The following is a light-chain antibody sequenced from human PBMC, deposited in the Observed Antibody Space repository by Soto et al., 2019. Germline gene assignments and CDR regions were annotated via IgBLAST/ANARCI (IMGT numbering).Light chain of an antibody. CDR1: QSVRSNY. V-gene: IGKV3-20*01. CDR2: GAS. Sequence: EIVLTQSPGTLSLSPGERATLSCRASQSVRSNYLAWYQQNPGQAPRLVLYGASSRATGVPDRFSGGGSGTDFTLTISRLEPEDFAVYYCQQYGSSPLTFGGGTKVEIK. J-gene: IGKJ4*01. CDR3: QQYGSSPLT.